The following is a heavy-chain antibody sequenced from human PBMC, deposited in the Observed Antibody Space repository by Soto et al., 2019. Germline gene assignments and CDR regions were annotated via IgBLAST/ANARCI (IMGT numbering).Heavy chain of an antibody. D-gene: IGHD4-17*01. Sequence: EGQLLQSGGGLVQPGESLRLSCAASGFTFSSSGMSWVRQAPGKGLEWVSSISIRGDYRYYADSVKGRFTISRDNSKNTLYLQMSSLTAEDTALYYCANHGGFDFWGQGTMAPVSS. V-gene: IGHV3-23*01. J-gene: IGHJ3*01. CDR1: GFTFSSSG. CDR2: ISIRGDYR. CDR3: ANHGGFDF.